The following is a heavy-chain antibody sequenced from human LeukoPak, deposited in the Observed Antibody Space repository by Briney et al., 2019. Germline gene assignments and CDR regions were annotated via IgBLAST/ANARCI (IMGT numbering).Heavy chain of an antibody. CDR3: SRGSPARTFDP. CDR2: IGTAGDT. CDR1: GFTFSSYD. Sequence: GSLRLSCAASGFTFSSYDMHWVRQATGKGLEWVSAIGTAGDTYYPGSVKGRFTISRENAKNSLYLQMNSLRAGDTAVYYCSRGSPARTFDPWGQGTLVTVSS. J-gene: IGHJ5*02. D-gene: IGHD3-10*01. V-gene: IGHV3-13*01.